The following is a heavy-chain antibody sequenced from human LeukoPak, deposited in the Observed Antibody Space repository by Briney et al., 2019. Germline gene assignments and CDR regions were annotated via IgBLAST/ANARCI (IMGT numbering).Heavy chain of an antibody. CDR1: GGSISSHY. V-gene: IGHV4-59*11. D-gene: IGHD5-18*01. J-gene: IGHJ4*02. Sequence: PSETLSLTCTDSGGSISSHYWSWIRHPPGKGLEWIGYIYYSGSTYYNPSLTSRVTISLDTSKNQFSLKLSSVTAADAAVYYCARAGYSYGTRYYFDYWGQGALVTVSS. CDR2: IYYSGST. CDR3: ARAGYSYGTRYYFDY.